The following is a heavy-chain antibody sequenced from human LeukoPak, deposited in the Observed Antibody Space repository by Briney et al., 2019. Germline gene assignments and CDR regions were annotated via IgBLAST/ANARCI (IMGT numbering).Heavy chain of an antibody. V-gene: IGHV4-30-4*01. CDR1: GNSISSGEYY. D-gene: IGHD5-12*01. CDR3: ARRGYSGYDYYFNY. J-gene: IGHJ4*02. Sequence: PSETLSLTCTVSGNSISSGEYYWSWIRQPPGKGLEWIGYIYYSGSTYYNPSLKSRVTISVDTSKNQFSPKLSSVTAADTAVYYCARRGYSGYDYYFNYWGQGTLVTVSS. CDR2: IYYSGST.